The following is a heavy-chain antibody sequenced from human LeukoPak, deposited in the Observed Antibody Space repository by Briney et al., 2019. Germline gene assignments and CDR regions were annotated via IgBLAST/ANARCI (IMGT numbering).Heavy chain of an antibody. J-gene: IGHJ4*02. V-gene: IGHV3-33*06. CDR1: GFTFRSHG. CDR3: ANEIRPNDY. D-gene: IGHD4-17*01. Sequence: GGSLRLSCAASGFTFRSHGMHWVRQAPGKGLEWAAVIWYDGSHEEYADSVKGRFTISRDNSKNTLYLQMNSLRAEDTAVYYCANEIRPNDYWGQGTQVTVSS. CDR2: IWYDGSHE.